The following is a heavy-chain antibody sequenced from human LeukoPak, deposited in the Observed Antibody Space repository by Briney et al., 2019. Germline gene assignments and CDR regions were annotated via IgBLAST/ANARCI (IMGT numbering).Heavy chain of an antibody. Sequence: ASVKVSCKASGYTFTSYGISWVRQAPGQGLEWMGWISAYNGNTNYAQKLQGGVTMTTDTSTSTAYMELRSLRSDDTAAYYCARRDYDILTGYYSHFDYWGQGTLVTVSS. CDR1: GYTFTSYG. V-gene: IGHV1-18*04. D-gene: IGHD3-9*01. CDR2: ISAYNGNT. J-gene: IGHJ4*02. CDR3: ARRDYDILTGYYSHFDY.